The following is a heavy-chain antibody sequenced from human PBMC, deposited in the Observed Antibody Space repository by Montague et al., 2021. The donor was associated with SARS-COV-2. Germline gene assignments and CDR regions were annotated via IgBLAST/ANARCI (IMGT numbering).Heavy chain of an antibody. J-gene: IGHJ4*02. CDR1: GGSISSGGYY. V-gene: IGHV4-31*03. D-gene: IGHD3-16*01. CDR2: IYYSGST. CDR3: ARARLNLRAVKEFDY. Sequence: TLSLTCTVSGGSISSGGYYWSWIRQHPGKGLEWIGYIYYSGSTYYNPSLKSRVTISVNTSKNQFSLKLSSVTAADTAVYYCARARLNLRAVKEFDYWGQGTLVTVSS.